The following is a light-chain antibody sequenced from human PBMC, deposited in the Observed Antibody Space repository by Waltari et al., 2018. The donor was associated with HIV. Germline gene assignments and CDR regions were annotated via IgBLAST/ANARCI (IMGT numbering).Light chain of an antibody. V-gene: IGLV1-47*01. CDR1: HSNVEITS. CDR2: AND. J-gene: IGLJ3*02. Sequence: QSVLTQPPSVSGPPGHRVTIPCSGTHSNVEITSVYWYQHLPGAAPQLLLFANDQRPLGVPDRFSGSKSGTSASLAISGLRSEDEADYYCAAWADVLSAWVFGGGTKLSVL. CDR3: AAWADVLSAWV.